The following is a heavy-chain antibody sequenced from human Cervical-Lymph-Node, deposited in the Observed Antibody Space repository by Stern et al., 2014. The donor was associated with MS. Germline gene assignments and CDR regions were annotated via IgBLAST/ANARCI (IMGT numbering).Heavy chain of an antibody. CDR3: ARRRNSFAFRDAFDI. V-gene: IGHV4-59*08. Sequence: MQLVEYGPGLVKPSETLSLTCTVSGGSMNTYYWSWIRQPPGKGLEWIGYMFHRGSANYNPSLKSRVTISVDPSKSQFSLTVSSVTAADTAVYYCARRRNSFAFRDAFDIWGQGTMVTVSS. CDR1: GGSMNTYY. D-gene: IGHD3-16*01. CDR2: MFHRGSA. J-gene: IGHJ3*02.